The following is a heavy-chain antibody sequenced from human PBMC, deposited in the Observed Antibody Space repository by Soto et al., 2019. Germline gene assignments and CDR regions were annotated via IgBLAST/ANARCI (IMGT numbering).Heavy chain of an antibody. CDR1: GYTFTSYG. Sequence: ASVKVSCKASGYTFTSYGISWVRQAPGQGLEWMGWISAYNGNTNYAQKLQGRVTMTTDTSTSTAYMELRSLRPDDTAVYYCVRCPYGDYVGGDWFDPWGQGTLVTVSS. J-gene: IGHJ5*02. V-gene: IGHV1-18*01. CDR2: ISAYNGNT. CDR3: VRCPYGDYVGGDWFDP. D-gene: IGHD4-17*01.